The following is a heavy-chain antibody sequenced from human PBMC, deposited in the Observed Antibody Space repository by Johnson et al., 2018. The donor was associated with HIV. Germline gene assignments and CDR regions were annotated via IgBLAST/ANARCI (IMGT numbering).Heavy chain of an antibody. V-gene: IGHV3-20*04. CDR1: GFTFSDYY. CDR2: INWNGGST. CDR3: TTDQQLAPTRYNDAFGI. D-gene: IGHD6-13*01. Sequence: VQLVESGGGLVKPGGSLRLSCAASGFTFSDYYMSWIRQAPGKGLEWVSGINWNGGSTGYADSVKGRFTISRDNARNFLYLQMNSLKTEDTAVYYCTTDQQLAPTRYNDAFGIWGQGTMVTISS. J-gene: IGHJ3*02.